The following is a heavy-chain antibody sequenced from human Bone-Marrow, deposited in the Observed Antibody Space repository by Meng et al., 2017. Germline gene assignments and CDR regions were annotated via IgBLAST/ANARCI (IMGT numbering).Heavy chain of an antibody. CDR2: ISYSAST. CDR3: ARVGQTSYYYASGSYYIDY. Sequence: SETLSLTCSVSGGSVSSGSYYWSWIRQPPGKALEWIGYISYSASTNYNPSPKRRVTMSIDTSKNQFSLKLNSVTAADTAVYYCARVGQTSYYYASGSYYIDYWGQGTLVTVSS. J-gene: IGHJ4*02. CDR1: GGSVSSGSYY. V-gene: IGHV4-61*01. D-gene: IGHD3-10*01.